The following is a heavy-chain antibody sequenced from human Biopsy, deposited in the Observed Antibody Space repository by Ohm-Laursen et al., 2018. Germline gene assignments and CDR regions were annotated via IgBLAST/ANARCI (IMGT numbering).Heavy chain of an antibody. D-gene: IGHD2-21*01. Sequence: SLRLSCAASGFTFSSHAMAWVRQAPGKGLEWVSGIRDSGDSAYYADSVKGRFTISRDNSRNTLYLQMNGLRAEDTAVYFCTNHYCGGITCLMNFWGQRTLVTVSS. CDR3: TNHYCGGITCLMNF. CDR1: GFTFSSHA. J-gene: IGHJ4*02. CDR2: IRDSGDSA. V-gene: IGHV3-23*01.